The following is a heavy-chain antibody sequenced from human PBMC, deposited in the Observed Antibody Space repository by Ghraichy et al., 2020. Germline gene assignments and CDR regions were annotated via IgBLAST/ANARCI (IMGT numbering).Heavy chain of an antibody. J-gene: IGHJ4*02. CDR3: AKVKYYDSSGYHPLDY. CDR1: GFTFSSYA. V-gene: IGHV3-23*01. CDR2: ISGSGGST. Sequence: GGSLRLSCAASGFTFSSYAMSWVRQAPGKGLEWVSAISGSGGSTYYADSVKGRFTISRDNSKNTLYLQMNSLRAEDTAVYYCAKVKYYDSSGYHPLDYWGQGTLVTVSS. D-gene: IGHD3-22*01.